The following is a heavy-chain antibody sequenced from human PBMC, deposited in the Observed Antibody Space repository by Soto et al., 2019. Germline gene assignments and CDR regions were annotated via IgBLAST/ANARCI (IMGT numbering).Heavy chain of an antibody. CDR1: GGSISSYY. V-gene: IGHV4-59*01. Sequence: SETLSLTCTVSGGSISSYYWSWTRQPPGKGLEWIGYIYYSGSTNYNPSLKSRVTISVDTSKNQFSLKLSSVTAADTAVYYCARAVAARIIDYWGQGTLVTVSS. D-gene: IGHD6-6*01. CDR3: ARAVAARIIDY. CDR2: IYYSGST. J-gene: IGHJ4*02.